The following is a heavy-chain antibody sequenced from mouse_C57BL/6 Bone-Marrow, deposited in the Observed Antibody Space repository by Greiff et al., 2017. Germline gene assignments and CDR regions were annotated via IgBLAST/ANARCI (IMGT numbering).Heavy chain of an antibody. V-gene: IGHV1-47*01. Sequence: VQLQQSGAELVKPGASVKMSCKASGYTFTTYPIEWMKQNHGKSLEWIGNFHPYNDDTKYNEKFKGKDTLTVEKSSNTVYLELSRLTSDDSAVYYCARSSTFFYYLDYWGQGTTLTVSS. CDR3: ARSSTFFYYLDY. D-gene: IGHD5-1*01. J-gene: IGHJ2*01. CDR2: FHPYNDDT. CDR1: GYTFTTYP.